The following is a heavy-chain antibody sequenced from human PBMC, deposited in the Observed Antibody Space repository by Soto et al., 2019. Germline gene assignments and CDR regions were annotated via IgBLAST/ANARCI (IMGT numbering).Heavy chain of an antibody. CDR2: IYYSGST. CDR1: GGSISSGGYY. V-gene: IGHV4-31*03. CDR3: AIGSPLRFDP. J-gene: IGHJ5*02. Sequence: SETLSLTCTVSGGSISSGGYYWSWIRQHPGKGLEWIGYIYYSGSTYYNPSLKSRVTISVDTSKNQFSLKLSSVTAADTAVYYCAIGSPLRFDPWGQGTLVTVSS.